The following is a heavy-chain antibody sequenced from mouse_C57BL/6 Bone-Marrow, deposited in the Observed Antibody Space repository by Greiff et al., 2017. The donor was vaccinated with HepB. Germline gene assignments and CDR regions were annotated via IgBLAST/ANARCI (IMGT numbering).Heavy chain of an antibody. CDR2: INPNYGTT. Sequence: EVQVVESGPELVKPGASVKISCKASGYSFTDYNMNWVKQSNGKSLEWIGVINPNYGTTSYNQKFKGKATLTVDQSSSTAYMQLNSLTSEDSAVYYCARGRITTVVEDWFAYWGQGTLVTVSA. CDR1: GYSFTDYN. V-gene: IGHV1-39*01. CDR3: ARGRITTVVEDWFAY. J-gene: IGHJ3*01. D-gene: IGHD1-1*01.